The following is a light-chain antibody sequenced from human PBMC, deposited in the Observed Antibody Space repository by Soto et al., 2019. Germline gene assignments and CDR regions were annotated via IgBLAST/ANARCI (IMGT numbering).Light chain of an antibody. CDR2: DVY. V-gene: IGLV2-11*01. Sequence: QSVLTQPRSVSGSPGQSVTVSCTGTSSDVGGYNFVSWYQQYPGKAPKLMIYDVYKRPSGVPDRFSGSKSGNTASLTISGLQAEDEAVYFCCSYAATYVYVFGTGTKVTVL. CDR1: SSDVGGYNF. J-gene: IGLJ1*01. CDR3: CSYAATYVYV.